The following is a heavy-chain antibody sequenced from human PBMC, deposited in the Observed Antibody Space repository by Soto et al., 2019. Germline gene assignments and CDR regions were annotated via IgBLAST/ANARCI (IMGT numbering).Heavy chain of an antibody. D-gene: IGHD3-10*01. Sequence: ASVKVSCKASGGTFSSYAISWVRQAPGQGLEWMGGIIPIFGTANYAQKFQGRVTITADESTSTAYMELSSLGSEDTAVYYCARNMGGVWFGELSRPGPNDAFDIWGQGTMVTVSS. CDR3: ARNMGGVWFGELSRPGPNDAFDI. CDR1: GGTFSSYA. V-gene: IGHV1-69*13. J-gene: IGHJ3*02. CDR2: IIPIFGTA.